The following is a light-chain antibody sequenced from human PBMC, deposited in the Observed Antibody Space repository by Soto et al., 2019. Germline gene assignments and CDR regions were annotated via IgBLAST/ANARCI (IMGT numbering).Light chain of an antibody. CDR3: QQYNSYSS. CDR2: KAS. Sequence: DIQMTQSPSTLSASVGDRVTITCRASQSIGSWLAWFQQKPGKAPKVLIHKASSLESGVPSRFSGSGSGTEFTLTISSLQPDDFATYYCQQYNSYSSFGQGTKVEIK. V-gene: IGKV1-5*03. CDR1: QSIGSW. J-gene: IGKJ1*01.